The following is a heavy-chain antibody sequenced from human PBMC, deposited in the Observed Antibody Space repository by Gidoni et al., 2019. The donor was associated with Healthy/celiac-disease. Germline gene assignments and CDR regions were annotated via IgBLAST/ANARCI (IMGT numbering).Heavy chain of an antibody. V-gene: IGHV1-18*01. J-gene: IGHJ4*02. CDR3: ARSAFGGVSW. D-gene: IGHD3-16*01. Sequence: QLQLAQSGVEVKKPAPSAKVYCKASGYTSTSRCIRWVRQTTGQGLEWMGWISAYNGNTNNAQKLQGRVTMTTDTATRTAYVELRRRRSDDAAVYYCARSAFGGVSWWGQGTLVTVSS. CDR1: GYTSTSRC. CDR2: ISAYNGNT.